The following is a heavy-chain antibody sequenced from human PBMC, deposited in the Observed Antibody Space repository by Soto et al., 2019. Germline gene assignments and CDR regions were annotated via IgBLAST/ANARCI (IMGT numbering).Heavy chain of an antibody. J-gene: IGHJ6*02. V-gene: IGHV3-74*01. CDR2: INSDGSST. CDR3: ASVSNPLPYYYYGMDV. Sequence: GGSLRLSCAASGFTFSSYWMHWVRQAPGKGLVWVSRINSDGSSTSYADSVKGRFTISRDNAKNTLYLQMNSLRAEDTAVYYCASVSNPLPYYYYGMDVWGQGTTVTVSS. D-gene: IGHD4-4*01. CDR1: GFTFSSYW.